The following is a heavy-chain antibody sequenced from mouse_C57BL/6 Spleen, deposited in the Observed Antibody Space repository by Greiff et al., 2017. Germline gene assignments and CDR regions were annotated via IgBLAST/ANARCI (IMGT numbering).Heavy chain of an antibody. CDR1: GYTFTSYW. CDR3: ARTDDAPTEFAF. CDR2: IDPSDSDT. Sequence: VQLQQPGAELVRPGSSVKLSCKASGYTFTSYWMHWVQQRPIQGLEWIGNIDPSDSDTHYTQKFKDKATFTVDKSSSTAYMQLSSLTSEDSAVYCCARTDDAPTEFAFWGTGTLVTVSA. J-gene: IGHJ3*01. V-gene: IGHV1-52*01. D-gene: IGHD2-3*01.